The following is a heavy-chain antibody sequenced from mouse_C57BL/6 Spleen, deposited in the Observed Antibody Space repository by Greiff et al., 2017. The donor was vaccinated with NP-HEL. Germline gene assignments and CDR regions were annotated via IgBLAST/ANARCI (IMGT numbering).Heavy chain of an antibody. V-gene: IGHV14-3*01. J-gene: IGHJ1*03. CDR1: GFNIKNTY. CDR2: IDPANGNT. CDR3: ALYYYGSSSWYFDV. Sequence: VHVKQSVAELVRPGASVKLSCTASGFNIKNTYMHWVKQRPEQGLEWIGRIDPANGNTKYAPKFQGKATITADTSSNTAYLQLSSLTSEDTAIYYCALYYYGSSSWYFDVWGTGTTVTVSS. D-gene: IGHD1-1*01.